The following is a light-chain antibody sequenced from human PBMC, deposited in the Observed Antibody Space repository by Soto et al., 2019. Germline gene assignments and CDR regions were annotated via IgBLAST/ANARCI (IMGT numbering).Light chain of an antibody. CDR1: SSNIGNNA. Sequence: QPVLTQPPSVSAAPRQRVSISCSGSSSNIGNNAVNWYQQLPGKAPKLLIYYDDLLPSGVSDRFSGSKSGTSASLAISGLQSDDEADYYCAAWDDSLNGVIFGGGTKLTVL. J-gene: IGLJ2*01. CDR3: AAWDDSLNGVI. V-gene: IGLV1-36*01. CDR2: YDD.